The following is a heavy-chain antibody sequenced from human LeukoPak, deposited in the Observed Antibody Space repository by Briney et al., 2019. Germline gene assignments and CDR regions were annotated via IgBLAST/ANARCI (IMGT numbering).Heavy chain of an antibody. V-gene: IGHV3-48*02. J-gene: IGHJ4*02. CDR1: GFTFSDYI. CDR3: VRSKGYYFPY. D-gene: IGHD1-26*01. Sequence: PGGSLRLSCAASGFTFSDYIMNWVCQAPGKGLEWVSYITSTSGTIYYADSVRGRFTISRDNAKNSLYLQMNSLRDEDAAVYYCVRSKGYYFPYWGQGTLVTVSS. CDR2: ITSTSGTI.